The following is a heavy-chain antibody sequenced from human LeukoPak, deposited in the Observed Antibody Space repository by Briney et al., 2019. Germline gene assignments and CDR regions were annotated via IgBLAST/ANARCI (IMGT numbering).Heavy chain of an antibody. CDR1: GGSISSTNW. D-gene: IGHD2-21*01. CDR3: ARAFRASSFDY. V-gene: IGHV4-4*02. CDR2: IYHTGST. Sequence: SGTLSLTCTVSGGSISSTNWWSWVRQPPGKGLEWIGEIYHTGSTNYNPSLKSRVTISVDNSKNQFSLKLSSVTAADTAVYFCARAFRASSFDYWGQGTLVTVSS. J-gene: IGHJ4*02.